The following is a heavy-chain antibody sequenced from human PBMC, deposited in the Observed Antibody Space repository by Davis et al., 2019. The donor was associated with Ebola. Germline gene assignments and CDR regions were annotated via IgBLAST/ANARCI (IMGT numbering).Heavy chain of an antibody. CDR2: ISGSGGST. D-gene: IGHD6-19*01. Sequence: GESLKISCAASGFTFSSYAMSWVRQAPGKGLEWVSAISGSGGSTYYADSVKGRFTISRDNSKNTLYLQMNSLRAEDTAVYYCAKRAAGIAVAHFDYWGQGTLVTVSS. V-gene: IGHV3-23*01. CDR3: AKRAAGIAVAHFDY. CDR1: GFTFSSYA. J-gene: IGHJ4*02.